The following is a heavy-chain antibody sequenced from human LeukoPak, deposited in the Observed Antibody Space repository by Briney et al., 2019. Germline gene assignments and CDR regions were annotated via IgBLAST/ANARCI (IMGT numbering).Heavy chain of an antibody. J-gene: IGHJ4*02. Sequence: ASVEVSCKASGYTFTSYDINWVRQATGQGLEWMGWMNPTSGNAGYAQKFQGRVTMTRSTSISTADMELSRRRSDDTAVYYCAREERRDGYKHGGQGTLVTVSS. CDR1: GYTFTSYD. CDR3: AREERRDGYKH. CDR2: MNPTSGNA. V-gene: IGHV1-8*01. D-gene: IGHD5-24*01.